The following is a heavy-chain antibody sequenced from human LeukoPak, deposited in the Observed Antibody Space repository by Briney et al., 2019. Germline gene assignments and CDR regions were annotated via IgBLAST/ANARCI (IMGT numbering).Heavy chain of an antibody. J-gene: IGHJ4*02. V-gene: IGHV3-21*01. CDR2: ISSSSYI. D-gene: IGHD3-22*01. Sequence: GGSLRLSCAASGFTFSSYSMNWVRQAPGKGLEWVSSISSSSYIYYADSVKGRFTISRDNAKNSLYLQMNSLRAEDTAVYYCARDRYYYDSSGSDYWGQGTLVTVSS. CDR1: GFTFSSYS. CDR3: ARDRYYYDSSGSDY.